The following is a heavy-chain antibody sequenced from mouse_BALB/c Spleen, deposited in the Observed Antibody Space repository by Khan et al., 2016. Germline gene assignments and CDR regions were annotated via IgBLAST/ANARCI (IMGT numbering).Heavy chain of an antibody. D-gene: IGHD1-2*01. V-gene: IGHV9-3-1*01. CDR2: INTYTGEP. J-gene: IGHJ2*01. CDR3: AREGITTATPYYCDY. Sequence: LVESGPELKKPGETVKISCKASGYTFTNYGMNWVKQAPGKGLKWMGWINTYTGEPTYADDFKGRFAFSLETSASTAYLQINTLKNEDTATYFCAREGITTATPYYCDYWCQGTTLTVSS. CDR1: GYTFTNYG.